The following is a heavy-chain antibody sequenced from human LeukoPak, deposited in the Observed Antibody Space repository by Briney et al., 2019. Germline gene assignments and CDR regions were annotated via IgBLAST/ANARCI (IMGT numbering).Heavy chain of an antibody. J-gene: IGHJ4*02. CDR2: IYGGDIA. CDR1: GFSVRSNY. CDR3: AKDLSIAARPVVEY. Sequence: GGSLRLSCAASGFSVRSNYMSWVRQAPGKGLEWVSVIYGGDIAAYADSVKGRFTISKDNSKNTLYLQMNSLRADDTAVYFCAKDLSIAARPVVEYWGQGTLVTVSS. D-gene: IGHD6-6*01. V-gene: IGHV3-53*01.